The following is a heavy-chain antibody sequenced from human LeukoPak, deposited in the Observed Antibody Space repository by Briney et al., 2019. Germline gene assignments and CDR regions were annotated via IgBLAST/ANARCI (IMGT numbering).Heavy chain of an antibody. V-gene: IGHV3-9*01. CDR2: ISWNSGSI. Sequence: GRSLRLSCAASGFTFDAYAMHWVRQAPGKGLEWVSGISWNSGSIGYADSVKGRFTISRDNAKNSLYLQMNSLRAEDAALYYCAKSSFSYYYYYMDVWGKGTTVTVSS. CDR3: AKSSFSYYYYYMDV. J-gene: IGHJ6*03. CDR1: GFTFDAYA.